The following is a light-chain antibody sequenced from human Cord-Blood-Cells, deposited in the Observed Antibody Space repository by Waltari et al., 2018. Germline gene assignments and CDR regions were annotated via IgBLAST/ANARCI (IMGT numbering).Light chain of an antibody. V-gene: IGLV2-18*02. J-gene: IGLJ3*02. CDR2: EVS. CDR1: SSDVGSYNR. Sequence: QSALTQPPSVSESPGQSVTISCTGTSSDVGSYNRVSWYQQPPGTAPKLMIYEVSNRPSGVPDRFSGSKSGNTASLTISGLQAEDEADYYCSSYTSSSTLVCGGGTKLTVL. CDR3: SSYTSSSTLV.